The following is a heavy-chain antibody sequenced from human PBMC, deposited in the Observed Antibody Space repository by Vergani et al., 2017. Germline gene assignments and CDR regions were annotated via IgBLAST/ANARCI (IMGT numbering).Heavy chain of an antibody. CDR1: GLTFSNYA. Sequence: QVQLVESGGGVVQPGRSLRLSCAASGLTFSNYAMHWVRQAPGKGLEWVAVIWSDGSKKYYGDSVRGRFTISRDNSKNMLSLEMHSLRPEDTAVYYCANSYCSSLSCYAFYGMEVWGQGTTVTVSS. CDR2: IWSDGSKK. V-gene: IGHV3-33*06. CDR3: ANSYCSSLSCYAFYGMEV. D-gene: IGHD2-2*01. J-gene: IGHJ6*02.